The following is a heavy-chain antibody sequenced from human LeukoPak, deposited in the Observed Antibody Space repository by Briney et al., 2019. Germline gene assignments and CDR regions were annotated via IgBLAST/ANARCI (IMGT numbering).Heavy chain of an antibody. CDR3: AKEDSIVPIGS. Sequence: GGSLRLSCAASGFTVSSNYMSWVRQAPGKGLEWVSVIYSGGSTYYADSVKGRFTISRDNSKNTLYLQMNSLRVEDTAVYYCAKEDSIVPIGSWGQGTLVTVSS. V-gene: IGHV3-53*01. J-gene: IGHJ5*02. D-gene: IGHD2-2*01. CDR2: IYSGGST. CDR1: GFTVSSNY.